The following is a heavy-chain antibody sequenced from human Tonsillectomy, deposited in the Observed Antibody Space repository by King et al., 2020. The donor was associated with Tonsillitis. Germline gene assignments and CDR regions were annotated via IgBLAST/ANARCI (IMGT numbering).Heavy chain of an antibody. CDR3: GRYGDRVFDP. D-gene: IGHD7-27*01. V-gene: IGHV4-31*03. CDR1: GGSISGGAYY. J-gene: IGHJ5*02. CDR2: IYDSENT. Sequence: QVQLQESGPGLVKPSQTLSLTCTVSGGSISGGAYYWSWIRQHPGKGLECIGYIYDSENTYYNPSLKSRLIISVDTSKNQFSLKLSSVTAADTAVYYCGRYGDRVFDPWGQGTLVTVSS.